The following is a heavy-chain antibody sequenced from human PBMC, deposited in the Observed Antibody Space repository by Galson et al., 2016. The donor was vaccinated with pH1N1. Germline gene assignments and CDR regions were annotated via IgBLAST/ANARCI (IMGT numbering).Heavy chain of an antibody. J-gene: IGHJ4*02. CDR2: IDPSGGGT. CDR3: TRDLGRRREF. D-gene: IGHD1-26*01. Sequence: SVKVSCKAPGYTFTTSYIHWVRQAPGEGLEWMGVIDPSGGGTTYAQKFQARVTMTRDTSTNTVYLDLTRLKSEDTSAYYCTRDLGRRREFWGQGTLVTVSS. V-gene: IGHV1-46*01. CDR1: GYTFTTSY.